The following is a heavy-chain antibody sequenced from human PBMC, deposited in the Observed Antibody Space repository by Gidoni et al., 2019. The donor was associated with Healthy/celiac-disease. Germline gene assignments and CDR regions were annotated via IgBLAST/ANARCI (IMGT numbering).Heavy chain of an antibody. V-gene: IGHV1-8*01. Sequence: QVQLVQSGAEVKKPGASVKVSCKASGYTFTSSDINWVRQATGQGLEWMGWMNPNSGNTGYAQKFQGRVTMTRNTSISTAYMELSSLRSEDTAVYYCARGLSVGSSWYLAPHYYYYYGMDVWGQGTTVTVSS. CDR1: GYTFTSSD. CDR2: MNPNSGNT. J-gene: IGHJ6*02. CDR3: ARGLSVGSSWYLAPHYYYYYGMDV. D-gene: IGHD6-13*01.